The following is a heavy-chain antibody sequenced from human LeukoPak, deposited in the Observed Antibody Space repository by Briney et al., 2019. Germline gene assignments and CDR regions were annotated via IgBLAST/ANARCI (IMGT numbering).Heavy chain of an antibody. V-gene: IGHV4-38-2*02. CDR2: IYHSGST. J-gene: IGHJ6*03. D-gene: IGHD3-3*01. CDR3: ARRYYDSPYYYYYYMDV. CDR1: GYSISSGYY. Sequence: PSETLSLTCTVSGYSISSGYYWGWIRPPPGEGLEWIGSIYHSGSTYYNPSLKSRVTISVDTSKNQFSLKLSSVTAADTAVYYCARRYYDSPYYYYYYMDVWGKGTTVTVSS.